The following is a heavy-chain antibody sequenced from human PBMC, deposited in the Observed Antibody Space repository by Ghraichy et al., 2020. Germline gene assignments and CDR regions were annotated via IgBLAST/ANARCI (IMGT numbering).Heavy chain of an antibody. Sequence: ESLNITCAVYGGSFSGYYWSWIRQPPGKGLEWIGEINHSGSTNYNPSLKSRVTISVDTSKNQFSLKLSSVTAADTAVYYCARATWIQLGTGFDPWGQGTLVTVSS. CDR3: ARATWIQLGTGFDP. CDR2: INHSGST. CDR1: GGSFSGYY. V-gene: IGHV4-34*01. D-gene: IGHD5-18*01. J-gene: IGHJ5*02.